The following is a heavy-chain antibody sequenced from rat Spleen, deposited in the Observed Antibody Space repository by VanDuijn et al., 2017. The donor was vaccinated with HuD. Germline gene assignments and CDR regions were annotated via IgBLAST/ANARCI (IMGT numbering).Heavy chain of an antibody. J-gene: IGHJ2*01. V-gene: IGHV5S13*01. CDR2: ISTGGGNS. Sequence: EVQLVESGGGLVQPGRSLKLSCAASGFTFSNYGMAWVCQTPTKGLEWIASISTGGGNSYYRDSVKGRYTISRDNAKSTLYLQMDSLRSEDTATYYCARRLLRVYVRLYFDYWGQGIMVTVSS. CDR3: ARRLLRVYVRLYFDY. D-gene: IGHD1-9*01. CDR1: GFTFSNYG.